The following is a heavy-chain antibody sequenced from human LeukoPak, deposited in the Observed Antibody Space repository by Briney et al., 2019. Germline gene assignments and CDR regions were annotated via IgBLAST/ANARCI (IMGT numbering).Heavy chain of an antibody. CDR1: GYSFTSYW. J-gene: IGHJ4*02. CDR3: ARQGSSGWYLADY. CDR2: IYPGDSDT. D-gene: IGHD6-19*01. Sequence: GESLKISCKGSGYSFTSYWIGWVRQMPGKGLEWMGIIYPGDSDTRHSPSFQGQVTISADKSINTAYLQWSSLKASDTAMYYCARQGSSGWYLADYWGQGTLVTVSS. V-gene: IGHV5-51*01.